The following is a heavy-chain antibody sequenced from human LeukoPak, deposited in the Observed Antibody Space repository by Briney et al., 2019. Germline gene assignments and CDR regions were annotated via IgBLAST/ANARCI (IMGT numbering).Heavy chain of an antibody. V-gene: IGHV3-48*03. D-gene: IGHD6-19*01. CDR1: GFTFSSYE. Sequence: PGGSLRLSCAASGFTFSSYEMNWVRQAPGKGLEGVSYISSSGSTIYYADSVKGRFTFSRDNAKNSLYLQMNSLRSDDTALYYCARSPIARVAATTPYYMDVWGKGTTVTISS. CDR2: ISSSGSTI. CDR3: ARSPIARVAATTPYYMDV. J-gene: IGHJ6*03.